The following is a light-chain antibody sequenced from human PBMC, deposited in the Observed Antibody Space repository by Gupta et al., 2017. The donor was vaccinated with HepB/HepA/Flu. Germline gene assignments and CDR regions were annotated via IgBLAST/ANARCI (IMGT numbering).Light chain of an antibody. CDR2: RND. CDR3: AAWDDSLSGPV. J-gene: IGLJ3*02. Sequence: QSVLTQPPSASGTPGQRVTISCSGSSSNIGSNYVYWYQQLPGTAPKLLIYRNDQRPSGVPDRFSGSKSGTSGPLAISGLRSEDDGDYYCAAWDDSLSGPVFGGGTKLTVL. V-gene: IGLV1-47*01. CDR1: SSNIGSNY.